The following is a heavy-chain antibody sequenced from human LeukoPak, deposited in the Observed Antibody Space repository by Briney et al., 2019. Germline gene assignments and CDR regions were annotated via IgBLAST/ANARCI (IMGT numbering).Heavy chain of an antibody. V-gene: IGHV3-23*01. D-gene: IGHD3-22*01. CDR2: ISGSGGST. CDR3: ARVLSGSWDWFDP. J-gene: IGHJ5*02. CDR1: GFTFSSYA. Sequence: PGGSLRLSCAASGFTFSSYAMSWVRQAPGKGLEWVSAISGSGGSTYYADSVKGRFTISRDNSKSTLYLQMNSLRADDTAVYYCARVLSGSWDWFDPWGQGTLVTVSS.